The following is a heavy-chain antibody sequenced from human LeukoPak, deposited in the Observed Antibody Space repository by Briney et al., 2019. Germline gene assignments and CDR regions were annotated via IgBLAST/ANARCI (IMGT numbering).Heavy chain of an antibody. CDR3: AKAGGSYYWYFDL. D-gene: IGHD1-26*01. Sequence: GGSLRLSCAASGFTVSSNSMSWVRQAPGKRLEWVSVIYRGGGTYYADSVKGRFTISRDNSKNTLYLQMNSLRAEDTAVYYCAKAGGSYYWYFDLWGRGTLVTVSS. CDR1: GFTVSSNS. V-gene: IGHV3-53*01. J-gene: IGHJ2*01. CDR2: IYRGGGT.